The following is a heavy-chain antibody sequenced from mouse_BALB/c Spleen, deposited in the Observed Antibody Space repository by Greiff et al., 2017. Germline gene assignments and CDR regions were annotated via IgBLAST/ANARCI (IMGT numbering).Heavy chain of an antibody. CDR1: GYTFSSYW. CDR2: ILPGSGST. CDR3: ASYYYGSSFAY. V-gene: IGHV1-9*01. D-gene: IGHD1-1*01. J-gene: IGHJ3*01. Sequence: QVQLQQSGAELMKPGASVKISCKATGYTFSSYWIEWVKQRPGHGLEWIGEILPGSGSTNYNEKFKGKATFTADTSSNTAYMQLSSLTSEDSAVYYCASYYYGSSFAYWGQGTLVTVSA.